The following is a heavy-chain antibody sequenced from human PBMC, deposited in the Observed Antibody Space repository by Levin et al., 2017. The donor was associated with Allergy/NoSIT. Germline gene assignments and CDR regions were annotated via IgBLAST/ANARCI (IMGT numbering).Heavy chain of an antibody. Sequence: GESLKISCAASGFTFSTTWMNWVRQAPGKGLEWVGRIKSETDGGATDYAAPVKGRFTISRDDSRNTLYLEMNSLRTEDTAVYYCSLQYLDYWGQGTLVSVSS. D-gene: IGHD3-16*02. CDR3: SLQYLDY. CDR2: IKSETDGGAT. J-gene: IGHJ4*02. V-gene: IGHV3-15*07. CDR1: GFTFSTTW.